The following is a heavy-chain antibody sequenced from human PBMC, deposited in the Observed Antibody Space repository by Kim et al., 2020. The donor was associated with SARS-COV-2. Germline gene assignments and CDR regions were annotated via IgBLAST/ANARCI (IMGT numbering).Heavy chain of an antibody. V-gene: IGHV3-21*01. CDR2: ISSSSSYI. CDR3: AREVAPAYYYYYGMDV. D-gene: IGHD2-2*01. J-gene: IGHJ6*02. Sequence: GGSLRLSCAASGFTFSSYSMNWVRQAPGKGLEWVSSISSSSSYIYYADSVKGRFTISRDNAKNSLYLQMNSLRAEDTAVYYCAREVAPAYYYYYGMDVWGQGTTVPVSS. CDR1: GFTFSSYS.